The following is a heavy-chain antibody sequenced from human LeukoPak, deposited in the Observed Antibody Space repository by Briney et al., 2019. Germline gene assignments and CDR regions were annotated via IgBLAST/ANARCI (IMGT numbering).Heavy chain of an antibody. V-gene: IGHV3-30*02. CDR2: IRYDGSNK. Sequence: GGSLRLSCAASGFTFSTYGMHWVRQAPGKGLEWVAFIRYDGSNKYYADSVKGRFTISRDNSKNTIYLKMNSLRTEDTAVYYCAKRALNSGTIDYWGQGTLVTVSS. J-gene: IGHJ4*02. CDR1: GFTFSTYG. D-gene: IGHD5-12*01. CDR3: AKRALNSGTIDY.